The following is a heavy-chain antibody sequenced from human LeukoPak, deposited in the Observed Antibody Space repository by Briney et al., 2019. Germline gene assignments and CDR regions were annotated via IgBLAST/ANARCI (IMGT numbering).Heavy chain of an antibody. CDR3: TTDASGEYSGYAG. CDR2: IKSKTDGGTT. CDR1: GFTFSNAW. V-gene: IGHV3-15*01. D-gene: IGHD5-12*01. J-gene: IGHJ4*02. Sequence: PGGSLRLSCAASGFTFSNAWMSWVRQAPGKGLEWVGRIKSKTDGGTTDYAAPVKGRFTISRDDSKNTLYLQMNSLKTEDTAVYYCTTDASGEYSGYAGWGQGTLVTVSS.